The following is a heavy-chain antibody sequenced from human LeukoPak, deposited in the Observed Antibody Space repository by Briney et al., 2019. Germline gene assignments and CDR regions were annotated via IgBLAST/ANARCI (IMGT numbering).Heavy chain of an antibody. J-gene: IGHJ4*02. V-gene: IGHV3-11*04. CDR1: GFTFSDNN. CDR3: ARVRRSYCFDY. Sequence: GGSLRPSPPDPGFTFSDNNMSSIRQAPGKGLEWVSYISNSGSSIYYADSVKGRFTISRDNAKNSLYLQMNSLRAEDTAVYYFARVRRSYCFDYWGQGTLVTVSS. D-gene: IGHD1-26*01. CDR2: ISNSGSSI.